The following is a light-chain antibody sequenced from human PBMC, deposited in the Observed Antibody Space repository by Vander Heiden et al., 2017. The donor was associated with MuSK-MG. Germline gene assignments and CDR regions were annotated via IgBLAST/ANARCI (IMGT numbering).Light chain of an antibody. CDR1: QRIGNY. V-gene: IGKV1-39*01. Sequence: DIRMTQSPSSLSASVGDRVTITCRASQRIGNYLNWYQQKPGKAPNLLIHAASNLQSGVPSRFSGSGSGTDFTLTISSLQPEDFATYYCQQCYSSPLIFGGGTKVDIK. J-gene: IGKJ4*01. CDR2: AAS. CDR3: QQCYSSPLI.